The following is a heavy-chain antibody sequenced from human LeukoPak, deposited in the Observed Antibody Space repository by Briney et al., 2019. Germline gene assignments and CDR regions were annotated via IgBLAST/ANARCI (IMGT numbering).Heavy chain of an antibody. V-gene: IGHV1-18*01. D-gene: IGHD3-9*01. Sequence: ASVKVSCKASGYTFTSYGINWVRQAPGQGLEWMGWINAYNGNTNFAQKLQGRVTMTTDTSTSTAYMDLRSLRSDDTAVYYCARDQAATNTQVRFCLDWGQGTLVTVSS. CDR3: ARDQAATNTQVRFCLD. J-gene: IGHJ4*02. CDR2: INAYNGNT. CDR1: GYTFTSYG.